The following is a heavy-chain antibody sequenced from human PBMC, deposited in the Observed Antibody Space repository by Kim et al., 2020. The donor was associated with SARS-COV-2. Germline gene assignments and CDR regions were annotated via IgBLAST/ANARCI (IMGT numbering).Heavy chain of an antibody. V-gene: IGHV3-23*01. CDR1: GFTFSNYA. J-gene: IGHJ4*02. D-gene: IGHD3-10*01. CDR2: IRGNSGST. Sequence: GGSLRLSCAASGFTFSNYAMNWVRQAPGKGLEWVSSIRGNSGSTYYADSVKGRFTITRDKPTNTPYLQMNSLRAEDTAVYYCAKSRAGGYYGSGACGVRDFWGQGTLVTVSS. CDR3: AKSRAGGYYGSGACGVRDF.